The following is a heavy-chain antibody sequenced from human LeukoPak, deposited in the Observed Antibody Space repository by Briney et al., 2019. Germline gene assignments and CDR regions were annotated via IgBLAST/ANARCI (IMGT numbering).Heavy chain of an antibody. D-gene: IGHD3-10*01. CDR1: GGYISSYY. V-gene: IGHV4-59*01. J-gene: IGHJ5*02. CDR3: ARAGIRWFGELS. Sequence: PSETLSLTCTVSGGYISSYYWSWIRQPPGKGLEWIGYIYYSGSTNYNPSLKSRVTISVDTSKNQFSLKLSSVTAADTAVYYCARAGIRWFGELSWGQGTLVTVSS. CDR2: IYYSGST.